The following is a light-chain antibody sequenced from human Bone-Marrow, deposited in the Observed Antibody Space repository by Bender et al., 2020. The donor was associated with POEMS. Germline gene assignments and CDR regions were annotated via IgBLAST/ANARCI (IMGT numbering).Light chain of an antibody. J-gene: IGLJ2*01. Sequence: QSALTQAASVSGSPGQSITISCTGASSDVGSYDRVSWYQHHPGKVPKLMIYEVTKRPSGVSNRFSGSKSGNTASLTISGLQAEDEADYYCCSYAGSYTVFGGGTKLTVL. CDR3: CSYAGSYTV. V-gene: IGLV2-23*02. CDR1: SSDVGSYDR. CDR2: EVT.